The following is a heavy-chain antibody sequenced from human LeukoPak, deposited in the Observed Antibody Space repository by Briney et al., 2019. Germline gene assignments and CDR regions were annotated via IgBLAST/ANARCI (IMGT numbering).Heavy chain of an antibody. Sequence: GGSLRLSCAASGFTFSSYWMSWVRQAPGKGLEWVANIKQDGSEKYYVDSVKGRFTISRDNAKNSLYLQTNSLRAEDTAVYYCARDRGGSARRPDDAFDIWGQGTMVTVSS. CDR2: IKQDGSEK. CDR1: GFTFSSYW. D-gene: IGHD3-10*01. V-gene: IGHV3-7*01. CDR3: ARDRGGSARRPDDAFDI. J-gene: IGHJ3*02.